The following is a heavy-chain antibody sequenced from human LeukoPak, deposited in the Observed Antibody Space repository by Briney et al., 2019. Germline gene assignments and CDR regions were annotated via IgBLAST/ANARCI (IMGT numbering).Heavy chain of an antibody. CDR1: GGTFSSYA. V-gene: IGHV1-69*05. J-gene: IGHJ3*02. CDR3: ARDLGSEAAADNVGVAFDI. D-gene: IGHD6-13*01. Sequence: SVKVSCKASGGTFSSYAISWVRQAPGQGLEWMGGLIPIFGTANYAQKFQGRVTITTDESTSTAYMELSSLRSEDTAVYYCARDLGSEAAADNVGVAFDIWGQGTMVTVSS. CDR2: LIPIFGTA.